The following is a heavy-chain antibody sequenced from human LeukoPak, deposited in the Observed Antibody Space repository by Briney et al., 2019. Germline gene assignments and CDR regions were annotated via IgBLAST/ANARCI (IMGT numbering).Heavy chain of an antibody. CDR3: ARVILGWGREWLYMDV. V-gene: IGHV3-21*01. D-gene: IGHD3-3*01. Sequence: GGSLRLSCAASGFTFSTYAMSWVRQAPGKGLEWVSSISGSGGTIYYADSVKGRFTISRDNAKNSLYLQMNSLRAEDTAVYYCARVILGWGREWLYMDVWGKGTTVTVSS. J-gene: IGHJ6*03. CDR1: GFTFSTYA. CDR2: ISGSGGTI.